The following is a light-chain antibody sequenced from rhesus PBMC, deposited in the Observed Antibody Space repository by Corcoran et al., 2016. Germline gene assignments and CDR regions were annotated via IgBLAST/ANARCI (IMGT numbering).Light chain of an antibody. CDR3: QQYSSRPFT. CDR2: KAS. J-gene: IGKJ3*01. CDR1: QGISSW. Sequence: DIQMTQSPSSLSASVGDTVTITCRASQGISSWLAWYQQNPGKVPKPLVYKASSLQSGVPSRFSGSGSGIDFTLTSSSLQSEDFATYYCQQYSSRPFTFGPGTKLDIK. V-gene: IGKV1-22*01.